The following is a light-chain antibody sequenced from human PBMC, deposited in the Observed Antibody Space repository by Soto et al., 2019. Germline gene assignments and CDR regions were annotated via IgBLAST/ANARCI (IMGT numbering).Light chain of an antibody. J-gene: IGLJ2*01. CDR2: DVS. Sequence: QSVLTQPASVSGSPGQSITISCTGTSSDVGAYNYVSWYQQHPGKAPQLMIFDVSNRPSGVSNRFSGSKSGNTASLTISGLQAEDEADYYCSSYTSSSIVVFGGGTTLTVL. V-gene: IGLV2-14*03. CDR1: SSDVGAYNY. CDR3: SSYTSSSIVV.